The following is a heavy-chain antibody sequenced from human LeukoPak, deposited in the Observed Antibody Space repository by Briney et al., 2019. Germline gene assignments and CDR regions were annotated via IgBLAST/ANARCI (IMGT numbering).Heavy chain of an antibody. CDR1: GGSISSSSYY. D-gene: IGHD1-26*01. CDR3: ARDGRYSGSYYRREAFNI. CDR2: IYYSGST. V-gene: IGHV4-39*07. Sequence: PSETLSLTCTVSGGSISSSSYYWGWIRQPPGKGLEWIGSIYYSGSTYYNPSLKSRVTISVDTSKNQFSLKLSSVTAADTAVYYCARDGRYSGSYYRREAFNIWGQGTMVTVSS. J-gene: IGHJ3*02.